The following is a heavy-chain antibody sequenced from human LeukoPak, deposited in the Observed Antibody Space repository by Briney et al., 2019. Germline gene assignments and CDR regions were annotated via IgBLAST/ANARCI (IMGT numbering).Heavy chain of an antibody. CDR1: GYTFTGYY. CDR3: ARAGTVTTRYYYYMDV. Sequence: ASVKVSCKASGYTFTGYYMHWVRQAPGQGLEWMGWINPNSGGTNYAQKFQGRVTMTRDTSISTAYMELSRLRSDDTAVYYCARAGTVTTRYYYYMDVWGKGTTVTVSS. V-gene: IGHV1-2*02. CDR2: INPNSGGT. D-gene: IGHD4-11*01. J-gene: IGHJ6*03.